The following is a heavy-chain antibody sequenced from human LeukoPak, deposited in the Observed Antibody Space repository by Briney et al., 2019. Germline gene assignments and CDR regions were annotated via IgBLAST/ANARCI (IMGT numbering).Heavy chain of an antibody. J-gene: IGHJ4*02. V-gene: IGHV1-69*04. D-gene: IGHD3-9*01. CDR3: ARDLHDRLTRYPHYFDY. CDR2: IILILDIA. CDR1: GGTFSSYA. Sequence: SVKVSCKSSGGTFSSYAISWVRQAPGQGLEWMGRIILILDIANYAQKFQGRVTITSDKSTGTAYLELSSLRPEDTAVYYCARDLHDRLTRYPHYFDYWGQGTLVTVSS.